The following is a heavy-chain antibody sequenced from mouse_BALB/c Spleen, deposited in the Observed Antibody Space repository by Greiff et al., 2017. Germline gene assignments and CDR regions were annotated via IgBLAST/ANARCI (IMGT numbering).Heavy chain of an antibody. D-gene: IGHD1-1*01. CDR1: GYSITSDYA. J-gene: IGHJ3*01. Sequence: VQLKESGPGLVKPSQSLSLTCTVTGYSITSDYAWNWIRQFPGNKLEWMGYISYSGSTSYNPSLKSRISITRDTSKNQFFLQLNSVTTEDTATYYCARKGLRPWFAYWGQGTLVTVSA. CDR2: ISYSGST. V-gene: IGHV3-2*02. CDR3: ARKGLRPWFAY.